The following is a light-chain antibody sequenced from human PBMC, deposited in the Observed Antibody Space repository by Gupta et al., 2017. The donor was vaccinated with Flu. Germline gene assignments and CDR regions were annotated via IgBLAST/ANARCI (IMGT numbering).Light chain of an antibody. J-gene: IGLJ1*01. CDR3: EESDASLNGEV. CDR1: SSNIGSNK. CDR2: SRD. V-gene: IGLV1-44*01. Sequence: QSVLTQPPSASGPPGPMFTISCSGSSSNIGSNKVNWYQQLPGTATKSLIYSRDQRPSGVIDRGFCDKAGNYASPLTRALRSEEEADDYCEESDASLNGEVFGTGTKLTVL.